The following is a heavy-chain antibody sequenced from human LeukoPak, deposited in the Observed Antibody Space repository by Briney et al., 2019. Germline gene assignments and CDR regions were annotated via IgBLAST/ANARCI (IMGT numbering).Heavy chain of an antibody. J-gene: IGHJ4*02. Sequence: PSETLSLTCTVSGGSISSGGYYWSWIRQPPGKGLERIGYIYHSGSTYYNPSLKSRVTISVDRSKNQFSLKLSSVTAADTAVYYCATRPLKDNNLGPDYWGQGTLVTVSS. CDR1: GGSISSGGYY. CDR3: ATRPLKDNNLGPDY. D-gene: IGHD1/OR15-1a*01. V-gene: IGHV4-30-2*01. CDR2: IYHSGST.